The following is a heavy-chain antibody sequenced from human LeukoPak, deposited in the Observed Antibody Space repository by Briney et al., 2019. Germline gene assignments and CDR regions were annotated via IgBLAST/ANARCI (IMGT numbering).Heavy chain of an antibody. D-gene: IGHD3-22*01. CDR3: AGGDSSGYYPIDY. CDR2: ISSSGSTI. V-gene: IGHV3-48*03. CDR1: GFTFRNYE. Sequence: GGSVRLSCAASGFTFRNYEMNWVRQAPGKGLEWVSYISSSGSTIYYADSVKGRFTISRDNAKNSLYLQMNSLRAEDTAVYYCAGGDSSGYYPIDYWGQGTLVTVSS. J-gene: IGHJ4*02.